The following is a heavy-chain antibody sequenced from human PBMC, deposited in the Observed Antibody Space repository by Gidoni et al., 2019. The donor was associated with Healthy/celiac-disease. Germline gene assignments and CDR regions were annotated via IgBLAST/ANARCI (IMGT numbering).Heavy chain of an antibody. CDR2: LKQDGSEK. CDR3: ARVVGGATTDAFDI. CDR1: GFTFSSYW. J-gene: IGHJ3*02. V-gene: IGHV3-7*01. D-gene: IGHD1-26*01. Sequence: EVQLVESGGGLVQPGGSLRLSCAASGFTFSSYWMSWVRQAPGKGLEWVANLKQDGSEKYYVDSVKGRFTISRDNAKNSLYLQMNSLRAEDTAVYYCARVVGGATTDAFDIWGQGTMVTVSS.